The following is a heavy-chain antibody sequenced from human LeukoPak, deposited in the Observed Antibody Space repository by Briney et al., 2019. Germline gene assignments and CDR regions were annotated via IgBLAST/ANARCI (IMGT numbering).Heavy chain of an antibody. V-gene: IGHV3-33*08. J-gene: IGHJ4*02. CDR3: ARGPIQLLWFGELLSTQYYFDY. CDR2: IWYDGSNK. CDR1: GFTFSSYA. Sequence: GGSLRLSCAASGFTFSSYAMSWVRQAPGKGLEWVAVIWYDGSNKYYADSVKGRFTISRDNSKNTLYLQMNSLRAEDTAVYYCARGPIQLLWFGELLSTQYYFDYWGQGTLVTVSS. D-gene: IGHD3-10*01.